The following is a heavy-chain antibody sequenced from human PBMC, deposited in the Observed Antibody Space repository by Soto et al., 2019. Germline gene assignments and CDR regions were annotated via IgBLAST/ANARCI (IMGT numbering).Heavy chain of an antibody. CDR1: GFTFSSYA. D-gene: IGHD1-1*01. J-gene: IGHJ6*02. CDR3: ARDQGATTLYYHGMDV. V-gene: IGHV3-30-3*01. Sequence: QVQLVESGGGVVQPGRSLRLSCAASGFTFSSYAMHWVRQAPGQGLEWVALISYDGSNKYYAESVKGRFTISRDNSKNTLYLQMNSLRPEDTAVYHCARDQGATTLYYHGMDVWGQGTTVTVSS. CDR2: ISYDGSNK.